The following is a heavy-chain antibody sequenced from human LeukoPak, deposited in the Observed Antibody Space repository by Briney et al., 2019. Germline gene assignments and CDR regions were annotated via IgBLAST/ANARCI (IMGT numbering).Heavy chain of an antibody. CDR2: IYYTGST. V-gene: IGHV4-30-4*01. D-gene: IGHD1/OR15-1a*01. CDR3: ARHNGDIINFDY. CDR1: GDSISNINFC. Sequence: SETLSLTCTVSGDSISNINFCWSWIRQPPGKGLEWIGYIYYTGSTYYNPSLKSRVTISLDTSKNQFSLKVTSMTAADTAVYYCARHNGDIINFDYWGQGTLVTVSS. J-gene: IGHJ4*02.